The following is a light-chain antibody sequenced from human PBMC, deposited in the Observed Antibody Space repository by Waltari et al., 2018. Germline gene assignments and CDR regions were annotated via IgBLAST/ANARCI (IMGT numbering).Light chain of an antibody. CDR2: DTS. J-gene: IGKJ1*01. CDR1: QNIGSNN. CDR3: QQYRTSPWP. Sequence: EIVLTQSPGTLSLSPGERATLSCRASQNIGSNNLAWYQQKPGQAPRLLIYDTSTRATGIPDRFSGSGSGTDFTLTISSLEPEDFAMFYCQQYRTSPWPFGQGTKVEIK. V-gene: IGKV3-20*01.